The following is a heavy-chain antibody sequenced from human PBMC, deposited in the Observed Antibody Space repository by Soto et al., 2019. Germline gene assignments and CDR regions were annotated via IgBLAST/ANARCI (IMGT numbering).Heavy chain of an antibody. CDR1: GASITSYF. CDR2: MYDSGST. J-gene: IGHJ4*02. Sequence: SATLSLTCTVSGASITSYFWSWIRQPPGKGLEWIGYMYDSGSTHYNPSLKSRVTISVDTSKNQFSLELRSVTAADTAVYYCARDLPHYFDYWGRGTLVTVSS. V-gene: IGHV4-59*01. CDR3: ARDLPHYFDY.